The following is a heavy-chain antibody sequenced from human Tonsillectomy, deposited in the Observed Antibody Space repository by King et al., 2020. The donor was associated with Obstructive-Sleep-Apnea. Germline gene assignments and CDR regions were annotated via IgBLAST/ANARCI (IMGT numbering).Heavy chain of an antibody. CDR3: AKDYVVFYGYSGHVGEAGYFAY. V-gene: IGHV3-9*01. D-gene: IGHD5-12*01. CDR2: ISWNSGSI. CDR1: GFPFDDYA. Sequence: VQLVESGGGLVQPGRSLRLSCAASGFPFDDYAMHWVRQAPGKGLEWVSSISWNSGSIGYADSVKGRFTISRDNAKNSLFLQMKSLRTEDTDLYFCAKDYVVFYGYSGHVGEAGYFAYWGQGALVTVSS. J-gene: IGHJ4*02.